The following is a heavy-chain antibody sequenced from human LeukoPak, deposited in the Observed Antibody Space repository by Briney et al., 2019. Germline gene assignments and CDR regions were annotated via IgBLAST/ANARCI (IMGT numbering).Heavy chain of an antibody. Sequence: PGGSLRLSCAASGFTFSSYTLNWVRQAPGKGLEWVAYISSSSGTIYYADSVKGRFTISRDNAKNTLYPQMNSLRAEDTAVYYCAREEWELLPYFDYWGQGTLVTVSS. CDR2: ISSSSGTI. V-gene: IGHV3-48*04. D-gene: IGHD1-26*01. J-gene: IGHJ4*02. CDR3: AREEWELLPYFDY. CDR1: GFTFSSYT.